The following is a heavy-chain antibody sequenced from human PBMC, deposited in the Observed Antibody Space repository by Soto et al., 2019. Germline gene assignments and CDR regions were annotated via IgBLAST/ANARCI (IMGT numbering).Heavy chain of an antibody. CDR2: IVVGSGNT. Sequence: SVKVSCKASGFTFTSSAMQWVRQARGQRLEWIGWIVVGSGNTNYAQKFQERVTITRDMSTSTAYMELSSLRSEDTAVYYCAAGLNYYYDSSGYHYFDYWGQGTLVTVSS. CDR3: AAGLNYYYDSSGYHYFDY. D-gene: IGHD3-22*01. J-gene: IGHJ4*02. CDR1: GFTFTSSA. V-gene: IGHV1-58*02.